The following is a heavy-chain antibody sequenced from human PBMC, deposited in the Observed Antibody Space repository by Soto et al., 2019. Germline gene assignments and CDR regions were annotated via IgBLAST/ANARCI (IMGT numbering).Heavy chain of an antibody. J-gene: IGHJ5*02. CDR1: GGSIISSSYY. V-gene: IGHV4-39*01. CDR2: IYYSGST. Sequence: KPSETLSVTCTVSGGSIISSSYYWVWIRQPPGKGLEWIGSIYYSGSTYYNPSLKSRVTISVDTSKNQFSLKLSSVTAADTAVYYCARRRGLGATYWFDPWGQGTLVTVSS. D-gene: IGHD1-26*01. CDR3: ARRRGLGATYWFDP.